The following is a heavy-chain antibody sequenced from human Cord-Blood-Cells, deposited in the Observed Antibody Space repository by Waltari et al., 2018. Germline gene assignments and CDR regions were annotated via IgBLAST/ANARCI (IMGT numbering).Heavy chain of an antibody. J-gene: IGHJ5*02. D-gene: IGHD2-2*01. CDR2: IYHSGSP. Sequence: QVQLQESGPGLVKPSETLSLTCTVSGYSISSGYYWGWIRQPPGKGLEWIGSIYHSGSPYYNPSLKSRVTISVDTSKNQFSLKLSSVTAADTAVYYCASGVVVPANYWFDPWGQGTLVTVSS. CDR3: ASGVVVPANYWFDP. CDR1: GYSISSGYY. V-gene: IGHV4-38-2*02.